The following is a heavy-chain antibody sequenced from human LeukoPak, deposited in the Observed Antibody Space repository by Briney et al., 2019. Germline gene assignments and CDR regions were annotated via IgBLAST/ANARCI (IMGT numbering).Heavy chain of an antibody. Sequence: GESLKISCAASGFSFSDYGMHWVRQAPGKGLEWVARINGDGSEKDYVDSVKGRFTISSDNRKNLVYLQMNSLRVEDTAVYYCARSGVPNGFDIWGQGTMVTVSS. CDR1: GFSFSDYG. J-gene: IGHJ3*02. D-gene: IGHD3-10*01. CDR3: ARSGVPNGFDI. CDR2: INGDGSEK. V-gene: IGHV3-7*04.